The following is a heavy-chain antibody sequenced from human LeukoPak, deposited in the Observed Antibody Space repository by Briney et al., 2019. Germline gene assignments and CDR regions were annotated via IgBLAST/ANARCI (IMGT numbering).Heavy chain of an antibody. CDR1: GYTFTGYY. CDR3: ARLWNTGYIIYFDS. D-gene: IGHD5-12*01. CDR2: INPNSGGA. Sequence: ASAKVSCKASGYTFTGYYMHWVRQAPGQGLEWMGWINPNSGGANFAQKFRGRVTMTRDTSISTAFMELSRLTSDDTAVYYCARLWNTGYIIYFDSWGQGALVTVSS. J-gene: IGHJ4*02. V-gene: IGHV1-2*02.